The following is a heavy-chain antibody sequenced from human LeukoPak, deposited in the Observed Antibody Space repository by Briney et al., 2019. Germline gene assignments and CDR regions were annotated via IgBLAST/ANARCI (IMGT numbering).Heavy chain of an antibody. V-gene: IGHV1-69*05. CDR3: ARGRRDWNDVSD. CDR2: IIPIFGTA. D-gene: IGHD1-1*01. Sequence: SVKVSCKASGYTFTSYGIGWVRQAPGQGLEWMGGIIPIFGTANYAQKFQGRVTITTDESTSTAYMELSSLRSEDTAVYYCARGRRDWNDVSDWGQGTVVTVSS. J-gene: IGHJ4*02. CDR1: GYTFTSYG.